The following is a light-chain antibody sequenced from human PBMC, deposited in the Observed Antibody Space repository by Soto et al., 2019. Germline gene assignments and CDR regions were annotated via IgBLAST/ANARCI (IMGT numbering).Light chain of an antibody. CDR3: CSYAGSSSWV. CDR2: EGS. CDR1: SSDIGSYNL. V-gene: IGLV2-23*01. Sequence: QSALTQPASVCGSPGQSITISCTGTSSDIGSYNLVSWYQQHPGKAPKFMIYEGSKRPSGVSNRFSGSKSGNTASLTISGLQAEDEADYYCCSYAGSSSWVFGGGTQLTVL. J-gene: IGLJ3*02.